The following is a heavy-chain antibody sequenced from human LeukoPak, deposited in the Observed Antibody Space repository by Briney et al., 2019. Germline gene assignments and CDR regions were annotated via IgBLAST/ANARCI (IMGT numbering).Heavy chain of an antibody. CDR3: ASLGYCSSTSCSVGTNWFDP. Sequence: SETLSLTCAVSGYSISSGYYWGWIRQPPGKGLEWIGSIYHRGSTYYNPSLKSRVTISVDMSKNQFSLKLTSVTAADTAVYYCASLGYCSSTSCSVGTNWFDPWGQGTLVTVSS. V-gene: IGHV4-38-2*01. CDR2: IYHRGST. D-gene: IGHD2-2*01. J-gene: IGHJ5*02. CDR1: GYSISSGYY.